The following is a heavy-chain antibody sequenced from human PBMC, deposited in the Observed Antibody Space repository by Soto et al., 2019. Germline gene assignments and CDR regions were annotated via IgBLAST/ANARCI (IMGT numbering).Heavy chain of an antibody. CDR1: GFTLRDHY. CDR2: SSNSGSFT. CDR3: VKSGDNYNALDY. Sequence: GGSLRLSCTASGFTLRDHYMSWIRQAPGKGLEWIGYSSNSGSFTRYADSVKGRFSISRDNAKNSLYLQINSLRGDDTAIYYCVKSGDNYNALDYWGQGTPVTVSS. V-gene: IGHV3-11*06. J-gene: IGHJ4*02. D-gene: IGHD1-1*01.